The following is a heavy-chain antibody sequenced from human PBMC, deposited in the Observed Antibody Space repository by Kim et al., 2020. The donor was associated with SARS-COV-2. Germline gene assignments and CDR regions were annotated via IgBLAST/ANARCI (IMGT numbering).Heavy chain of an antibody. J-gene: IGHJ6*02. CDR2: VWYDGGHK. CDR1: GFTFSNYG. Sequence: GGSLRLSCAASGFTFSNYGMHWVRQAPGKELEWAAVVWYDGGHKYYAESVKGRFTISRDNSQNTLSLQMDSLKAEDTGVYYCARGERVVLMDVWGQGTTVTVSS. CDR3: ARGERVVLMDV. V-gene: IGHV3-33*01.